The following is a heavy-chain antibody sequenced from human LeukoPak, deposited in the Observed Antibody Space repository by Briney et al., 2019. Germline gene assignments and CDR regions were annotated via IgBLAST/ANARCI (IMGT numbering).Heavy chain of an antibody. CDR1: GFTFSSYA. D-gene: IGHD4-17*01. V-gene: IGHV3-23*01. CDR3: AKGSGYGDYFDY. Sequence: PGGSLRLSCAASGFTFSSYAMSWVRQAPGKGLGWVSAISGSGGSTYYADSVKGRFTISRDNSKNTLYLQMNSLRAEDTAVYYCAKGSGYGDYFDYWGQGTLVTVSS. CDR2: ISGSGGST. J-gene: IGHJ4*02.